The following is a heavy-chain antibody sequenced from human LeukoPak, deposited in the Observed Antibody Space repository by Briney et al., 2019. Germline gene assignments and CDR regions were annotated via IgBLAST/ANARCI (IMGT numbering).Heavy chain of an antibody. CDR2: IYSGGNT. CDR3: ARVRTGYSSGWYSSFRFDP. D-gene: IGHD6-19*01. Sequence: PGGSLRLSCAASGFTLSSNYMSWVRQAPGKGLEWVSVIYSGGNTYYADSVKCRFTISRHNTKNTQYLQMNSMIAEDTAVYYCARVRTGYSSGWYSSFRFDPWGQGTLVTVSS. V-gene: IGHV3-53*04. CDR1: GFTLSSNY. J-gene: IGHJ5*02.